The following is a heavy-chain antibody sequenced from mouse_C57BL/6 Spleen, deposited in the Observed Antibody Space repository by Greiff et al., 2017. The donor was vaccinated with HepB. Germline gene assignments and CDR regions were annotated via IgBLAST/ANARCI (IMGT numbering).Heavy chain of an antibody. Sequence: EVKLMESGGGLVKPGGSLKLSCAASGFTFSSYAMSWVRQTPEKRLEWVATISDGGSYTYYPDNVKGRFTISRDNAKNNLYLQMSHLKSEDTAMYYCARDALYGSSSYWYFDVWGTGTTVTVSS. CDR3: ARDALYGSSSYWYFDV. CDR1: GFTFSSYA. CDR2: ISDGGSYT. D-gene: IGHD1-1*01. J-gene: IGHJ1*03. V-gene: IGHV5-4*01.